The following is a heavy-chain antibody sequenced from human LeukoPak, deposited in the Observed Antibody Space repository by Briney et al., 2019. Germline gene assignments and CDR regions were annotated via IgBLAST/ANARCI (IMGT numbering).Heavy chain of an antibody. CDR3: ARVNGSGSYPHFDY. CDR1: GFTFSSYA. D-gene: IGHD3-10*01. Sequence: GGSLRLSCAASGFTFSSYAMHWVRQAPGKGLEWVAVISYDGSNKYYADSVKGRFTISRDNSKNTLYLQMNSLRAEDTAVYYCARVNGSGSYPHFDYWGQGTLVIVSS. V-gene: IGHV3-30*04. J-gene: IGHJ4*02. CDR2: ISYDGSNK.